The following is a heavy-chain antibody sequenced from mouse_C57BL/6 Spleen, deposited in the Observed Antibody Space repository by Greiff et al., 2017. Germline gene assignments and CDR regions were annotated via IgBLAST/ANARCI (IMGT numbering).Heavy chain of an antibody. CDR1: GFTFSDYY. Sequence: EVHLVESEGGLVQPGSSMKLSCTASGFTFSDYYMAWVRQVPETGLEWVANINYDGSSTYYLDSLKSRFIISRDNAKNILYLQMSSLKSEDTATYYCARGRGTGHWYFDVWGTGTTVTVSS. D-gene: IGHD3-3*01. V-gene: IGHV5-16*01. CDR2: INYDGSST. CDR3: ARGRGTGHWYFDV. J-gene: IGHJ1*03.